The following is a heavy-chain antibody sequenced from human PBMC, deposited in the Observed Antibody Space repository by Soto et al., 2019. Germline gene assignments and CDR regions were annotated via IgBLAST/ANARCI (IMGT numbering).Heavy chain of an antibody. V-gene: IGHV1-69*01. Sequence: QVQLVQSGAEVKKPGSSVKVSCKASGGTFSSYAISWVRQAPGQGLECMGGIIAIFGTANYAQKFQGRFTINTDESTSTTYMELSSLRSEATAVYYCARDQNGEIYWYFDLWGRGTIVTVSS. CDR2: IIAIFGTA. J-gene: IGHJ2*01. D-gene: IGHD4-17*01. CDR1: GGTFSSYA. CDR3: ARDQNGEIYWYFDL.